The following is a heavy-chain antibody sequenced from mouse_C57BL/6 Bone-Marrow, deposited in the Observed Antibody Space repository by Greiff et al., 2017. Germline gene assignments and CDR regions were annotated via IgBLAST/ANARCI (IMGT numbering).Heavy chain of an antibody. CDR3: ARSPSITTVVPYWYFDV. Sequence: QVQLQQSGAELARPGASVKLSCKASGYTFTSYGISWVKQRTGQGLEWIGEIYPRSGNTYYNEKFKGKATLTADKSSSTAYMELRSLTSEDSAVYFCARSPSITTVVPYWYFDVWGTGTTVTVSS. CDR2: IYPRSGNT. V-gene: IGHV1-81*01. D-gene: IGHD1-1*01. CDR1: GYTFTSYG. J-gene: IGHJ1*03.